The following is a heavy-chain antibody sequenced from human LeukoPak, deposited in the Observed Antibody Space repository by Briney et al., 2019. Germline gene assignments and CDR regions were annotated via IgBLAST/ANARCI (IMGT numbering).Heavy chain of an antibody. CDR3: ASGGIVAAFDI. Sequence: ASVKVSCKASAGTFSTYAISWVRQAPRQGLEWMVGIIPIFGTANYAHQFQRRLTITTDESTITAYMQLSSLTSEDTAVSYCASGGIVAAFDIWGQGTMGTVSS. V-gene: IGHV1-69*05. CDR1: AGTFSTYA. J-gene: IGHJ3*02. CDR2: IIPIFGTA. D-gene: IGHD3-16*02.